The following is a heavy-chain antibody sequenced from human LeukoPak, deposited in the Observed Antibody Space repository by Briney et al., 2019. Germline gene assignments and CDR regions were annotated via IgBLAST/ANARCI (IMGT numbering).Heavy chain of an antibody. Sequence: SSETLSLTCAVYGGSFSGYYWSWIRQPPGKGLEWIGEINHSGSTNYNPSLKSRVTISVDTSKNQFSLKLSSVTAADTAVYYCARVLGDEQWLVPDYWGQGTLVTVSS. CDR1: GGSFSGYY. D-gene: IGHD6-19*01. V-gene: IGHV4-34*01. CDR2: INHSGST. J-gene: IGHJ4*02. CDR3: ARVLGDEQWLVPDY.